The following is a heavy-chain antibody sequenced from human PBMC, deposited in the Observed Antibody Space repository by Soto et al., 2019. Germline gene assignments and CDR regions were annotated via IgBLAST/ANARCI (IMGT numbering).Heavy chain of an antibody. Sequence: QVHLVQSGAEVKKPGASVKVSCKASGYTFTSYGITWVRQAPGQGLEWMGWISAHNGNTDYAQKLQGRVIVTRDTSTSTAYMELMSLISADTAVYYCARGRYGDYWGQGTQVTVSS. CDR3: ARGRYGDY. CDR2: ISAHNGNT. V-gene: IGHV1-18*01. CDR1: GYTFTSYG. D-gene: IGHD1-1*01. J-gene: IGHJ4*02.